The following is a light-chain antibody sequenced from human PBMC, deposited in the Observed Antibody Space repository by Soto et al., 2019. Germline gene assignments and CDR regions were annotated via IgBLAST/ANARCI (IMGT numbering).Light chain of an antibody. J-gene: IGKJ4*01. CDR2: GAS. V-gene: IGKV3-20*01. Sequence: DIVLPKSKSTLSLSAGERSTLSCMASQSVSSSYLAWYQQKPGQAPRLLIYGASSRATGIPDRFSGSGSGTDFTLTISRLEPEDFTVYYCQQYGSSPVTFGGGTKVDIK. CDR3: QQYGSSPVT. CDR1: QSVSSSY.